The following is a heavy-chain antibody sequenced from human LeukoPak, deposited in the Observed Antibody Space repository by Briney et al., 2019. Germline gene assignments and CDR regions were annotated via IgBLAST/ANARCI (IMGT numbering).Heavy chain of an antibody. Sequence: PGGSLRLSCAASGFTFSSYSMNWVRQAPGKGLEWVSSISSSSSYMYYADSVKGRFTISRDNAKNSLYLQMNSLRAEDTAVYYCARAISSSWSGRGYGMDVWGQGTTVTVSS. CDR2: ISSSSSYM. V-gene: IGHV3-21*01. CDR1: GFTFSSYS. J-gene: IGHJ6*02. CDR3: ARAISSSWSGRGYGMDV. D-gene: IGHD6-13*01.